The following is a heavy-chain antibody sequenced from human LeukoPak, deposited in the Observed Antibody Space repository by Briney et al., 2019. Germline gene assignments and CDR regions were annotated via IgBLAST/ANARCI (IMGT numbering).Heavy chain of an antibody. CDR3: ARSPAAAGTGLDY. V-gene: IGHV1-8*03. CDR2: MNPNGGNT. J-gene: IGHJ4*02. CDR1: GYTFTSYD. D-gene: IGHD6-13*01. Sequence: ASVKVSCKASGYTFTSYDINWVRQATGQGLEWMGWMNPNGGNTGYAQKFQGRVTITRNTSISTAYMELSSLRSEDTAVYYCARSPAAAGTGLDYWGQGTLVTVSS.